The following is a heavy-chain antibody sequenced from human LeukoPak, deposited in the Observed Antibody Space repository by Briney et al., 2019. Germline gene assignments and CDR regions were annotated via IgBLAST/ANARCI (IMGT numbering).Heavy chain of an antibody. CDR2: INHSGST. V-gene: IGHV4-34*01. J-gene: IGHJ4*02. Sequence: PSETLSLTCAVYGGSFSGYYWSWIRQPPGKGLEWIGEINHSGSTNYNPSLKSRVTMSVDTSKNQFSLKLSSVTAADTAVYYCARGPILTGYSSFDYWGQGTLVTVSS. CDR3: ARGPILTGYSSFDY. D-gene: IGHD3-9*01. CDR1: GGSFSGYY.